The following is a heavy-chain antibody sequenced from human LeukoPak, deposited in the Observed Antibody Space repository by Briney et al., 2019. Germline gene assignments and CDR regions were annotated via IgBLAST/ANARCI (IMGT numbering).Heavy chain of an antibody. CDR3: ARERYYYGSGSYFWRVWGWFDP. D-gene: IGHD3-10*01. Sequence: ASVKVSCKASGGTFSSYAISWVRQAPGQGLEWMGGIIPIFGTANYAQKFQGRVTITADKSTSTAYMELSSLRSEDTAVYYCARERYYYGSGSYFWRVWGWFDPWGQGTLVTVSS. J-gene: IGHJ5*02. CDR1: GGTFSSYA. V-gene: IGHV1-69*06. CDR2: IIPIFGTA.